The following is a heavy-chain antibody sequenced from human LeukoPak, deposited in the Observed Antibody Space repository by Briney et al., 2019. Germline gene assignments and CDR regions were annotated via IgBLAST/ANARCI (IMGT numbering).Heavy chain of an antibody. CDR2: INPDSGGT. V-gene: IGHV1-2*02. CDR1: GYTFTGYY. J-gene: IGHJ3*01. CDR3: ARTFYDTLDSDAFDF. Sequence: ASVNVSCKASGYTFTGYYMHWVRQAPGQGLAWMGWINPDSGGTNNAQKFQGRVTMTRDTSISTAYMELSRLRSDDTAVYYCARTFYDTLDSDAFDFWGQGTMVIVSS. D-gene: IGHD2/OR15-2a*01.